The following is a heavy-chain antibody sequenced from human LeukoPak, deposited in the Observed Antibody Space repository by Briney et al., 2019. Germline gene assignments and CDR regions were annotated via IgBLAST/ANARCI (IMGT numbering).Heavy chain of an antibody. CDR3: AKDTLLKLEPVY. D-gene: IGHD1-1*01. CDR1: GFTVSSNS. J-gene: IGHJ4*02. V-gene: IGHV3-53*01. Sequence: PGGSLRLSCTVSGFTVSSNSMSWVRQAPGKGLEWVSFIYSDNTHHSDSVKGRFTISRDNSKNTLYLQMNSLRAEDTAVYYCAKDTLLKLEPVYWGQGTLVTVSS. CDR2: IYSDNT.